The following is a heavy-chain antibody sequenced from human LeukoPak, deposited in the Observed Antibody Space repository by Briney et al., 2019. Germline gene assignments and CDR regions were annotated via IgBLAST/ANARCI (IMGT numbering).Heavy chain of an antibody. V-gene: IGHV3-21*01. Sequence: GGSLRLSCAASGFTFSSYSMNWVRQAPGKGLEWVSSISSSSSYIYYADSVKGRFTISRDNAKNSLYLQMNSLRAEDTAVYYCVKGGRYSSSQFDYWGQGTLVTVSS. CDR1: GFTFSSYS. CDR3: VKGGRYSSSQFDY. J-gene: IGHJ4*02. D-gene: IGHD6-13*01. CDR2: ISSSSSYI.